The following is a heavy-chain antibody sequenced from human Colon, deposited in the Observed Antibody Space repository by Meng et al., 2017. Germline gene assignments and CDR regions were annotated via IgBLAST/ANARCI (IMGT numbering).Heavy chain of an antibody. D-gene: IGHD2-21*01. CDR3: ARRDAVIKGVDC. J-gene: IGHJ4*02. CDR2: VYYSGTT. V-gene: IGHV4-59*05. Sequence: QVQLQESGPGLVKPSETLSLTCTVSGGSINSYYCSWIRQPPGKGLEWIGSVYYSGTTYYSPSLKSRVTISVDTSKNQFSLKLSSVTAADTAVYYCARRDAVIKGVDCWGQGTLVTVSS. CDR1: GGSINSYY.